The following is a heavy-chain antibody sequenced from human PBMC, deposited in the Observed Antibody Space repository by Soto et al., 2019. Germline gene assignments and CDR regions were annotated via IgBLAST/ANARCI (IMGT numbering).Heavy chain of an antibody. CDR3: AKARGGIDY. D-gene: IGHD3-16*01. CDR1: GFTFDDYG. J-gene: IGHJ4*02. Sequence: EVQLVESGGGLVQPGRSLRLSCVGSGFTFDDYGMHWVRQAPGKGLEWVSGISWDSGSIGYADSVKGRFTISRDNAKNALYLQMNSLRTEDTALYYCAKARGGIDYWGQGTLVTVSS. CDR2: ISWDSGSI. V-gene: IGHV3-9*01.